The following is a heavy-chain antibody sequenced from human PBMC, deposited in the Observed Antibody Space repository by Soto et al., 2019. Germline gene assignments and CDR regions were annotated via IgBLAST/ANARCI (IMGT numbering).Heavy chain of an antibody. CDR2: IRSKANSYAT. CDR3: TSGGITDY. D-gene: IGHD1-20*01. CDR1: GFTFSGSA. J-gene: IGHJ4*02. Sequence: EVQLVESGGGLVQPGGSLKLSCAASGFTFSGSAMHWVRQASGKGLEWVGRIRSKANSYATAYAASVKGRFTISRDDSKTTAYLQMNSLKTEDTAVYYCTSGGITDYWGQGTLVTVSS. V-gene: IGHV3-73*01.